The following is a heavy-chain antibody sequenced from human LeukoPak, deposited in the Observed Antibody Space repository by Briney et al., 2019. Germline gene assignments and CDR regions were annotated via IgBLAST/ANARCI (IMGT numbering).Heavy chain of an antibody. CDR3: ERLSPNPDYGDPSYYYGMDV. J-gene: IGHJ6*02. CDR2: INTKSGGR. Sequence: ASVKVSCKASGYTFTGHYMQWGGQAPGQGLEGMGGINTKSGGRNYAQKFQGRVTMTKDRAISTDYMELSRMRERDKDMDECERLSPNPDYGDPSYYYGMDVWGQGTTVTVSS. CDR1: GYTFTGHY. V-gene: IGHV1-2*02. D-gene: IGHD4-17*01.